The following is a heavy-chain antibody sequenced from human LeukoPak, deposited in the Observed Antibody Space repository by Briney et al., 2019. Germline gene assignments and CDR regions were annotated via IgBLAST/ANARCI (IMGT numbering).Heavy chain of an antibody. CDR3: ARAVYDILTGNTDAFDI. Sequence: GGSLRLSCAASGFTFSSYSMNWVRQAPGKGLEWVSSISSSSSYIYYADSVKGRFTISRDNAKNSLYLQMNSLRAEDTAVYYCARAVYDILTGNTDAFDIWGQGTMVTVSS. V-gene: IGHV3-21*01. CDR1: GFTFSSYS. J-gene: IGHJ3*02. D-gene: IGHD3-9*01. CDR2: ISSSSSYI.